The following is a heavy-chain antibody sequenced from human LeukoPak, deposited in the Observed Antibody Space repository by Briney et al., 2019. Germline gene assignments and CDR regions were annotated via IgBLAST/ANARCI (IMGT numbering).Heavy chain of an antibody. CDR1: GFTFSSYW. D-gene: IGHD1-26*01. V-gene: IGHV3-23*01. Sequence: GGSLRLSCAASGFTFSSYWMSWVRQAPGKGLQRVSGITGSGGSTYYADSVKGRFTISRDNSKNTLYLQMNSLRAEDTAMYYCAKGGAGAPRGFDIWGQGTMVTVSS. J-gene: IGHJ3*02. CDR3: AKGGAGAPRGFDI. CDR2: ITGSGGST.